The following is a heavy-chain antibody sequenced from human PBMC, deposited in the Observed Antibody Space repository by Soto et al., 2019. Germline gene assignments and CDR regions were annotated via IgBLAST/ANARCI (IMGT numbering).Heavy chain of an antibody. CDR2: IYSGGST. J-gene: IGHJ6*02. Sequence: SLRLSCAASGFTVSSNYMSWVRQAPGKGLEWVSVIYSGGSTYYADSVKGRFTISRDNSKNTLYLQMNSLRAEDTAVYYCARDRWLRSGGMDVWGQGTTVTVSS. V-gene: IGHV3-53*01. D-gene: IGHD5-12*01. CDR3: ARDRWLRSGGMDV. CDR1: GFTVSSNY.